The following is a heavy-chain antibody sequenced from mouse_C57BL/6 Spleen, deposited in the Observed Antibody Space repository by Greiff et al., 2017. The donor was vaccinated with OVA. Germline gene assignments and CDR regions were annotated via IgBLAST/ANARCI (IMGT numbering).Heavy chain of an antibody. J-gene: IGHJ2*01. Sequence: QVQLQQPGAELVKPGASVKLSCKASGYTFTSYWMHWVKQRPGQGLEWIGMFHPNSGSTNYNEKFKSKATLTVDKSSSTAYMQLSSLTSEDSAVYYCARYDYDYFDDWGKGTTLTVSS. CDR1: GYTFTSYW. D-gene: IGHD2-4*01. CDR2: FHPNSGST. V-gene: IGHV1-64*01. CDR3: ARYDYDYFDD.